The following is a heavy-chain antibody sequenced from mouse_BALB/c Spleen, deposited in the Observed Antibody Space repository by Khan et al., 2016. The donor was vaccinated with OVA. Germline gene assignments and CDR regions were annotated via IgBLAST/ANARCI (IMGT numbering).Heavy chain of an antibody. V-gene: IGHV1-85*01. CDR2: MFPGDGST. J-gene: IGHJ3*01. D-gene: IGHD2-14*01. Sequence: VQLQESGAELVKPGASVKLSCKASGYTFTSHDINWVRQRPEQGLEWIGWMFPGDGSTKYNENFKGKATLTTDKSSSTDYMQLSRLTSEDSGAYFCARGGYGGFAYWGQGTLVTVSA. CDR3: ARGGYGGFAY. CDR1: GYTFTSHD.